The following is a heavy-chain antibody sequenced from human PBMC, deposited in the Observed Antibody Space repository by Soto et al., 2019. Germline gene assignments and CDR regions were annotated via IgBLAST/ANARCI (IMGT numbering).Heavy chain of an antibody. CDR3: ARDTGDGNFDF. D-gene: IGHD7-27*01. CDR2: INAGYGNT. J-gene: IGHJ4*02. V-gene: IGHV1-3*01. Sequence: AAVMFSCTASGYTFSSYAMHWVRQAPGQRLEWMGWINAGYGNTKSSQKFQDRVTISRDTSASTAYMELTSLRSEDTAEYYCARDTGDGNFDFWGKGPLVPVP. CDR1: GYTFSSYA.